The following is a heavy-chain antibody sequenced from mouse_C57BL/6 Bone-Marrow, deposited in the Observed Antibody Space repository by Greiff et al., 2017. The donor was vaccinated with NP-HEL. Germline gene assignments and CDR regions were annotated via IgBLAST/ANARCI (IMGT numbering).Heavy chain of an antibody. CDR3: ARSLYDGYYVAY. Sequence: VQLKQSVAELVRPGASVKLSCTASGFNIKNTYMHWVKQRPEQGLEWIGRIDPANGNTKYAPKFQGKATITADASSNTAYLQLSSLTSDDTAIYYCARSLYDGYYVAYWGQGTLVTVSA. D-gene: IGHD2-3*01. CDR1: GFNIKNTY. CDR2: IDPANGNT. V-gene: IGHV14-3*01. J-gene: IGHJ3*01.